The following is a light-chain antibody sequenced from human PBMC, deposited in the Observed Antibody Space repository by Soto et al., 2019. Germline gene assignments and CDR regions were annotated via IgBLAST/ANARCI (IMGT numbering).Light chain of an antibody. CDR2: DAS. CDR1: QSVSSY. CDR3: QQRGNWHPWT. V-gene: IGKV3-11*01. Sequence: EIVWTQSPATLSLSPWERATLSCRASQSVSSYLAWYQQKPCQAPRLLIYDASNRSTGIPARFSGIGSGTDFTHTISILETEDFAVYYCQQRGNWHPWTFGQGTKVEIK. J-gene: IGKJ1*01.